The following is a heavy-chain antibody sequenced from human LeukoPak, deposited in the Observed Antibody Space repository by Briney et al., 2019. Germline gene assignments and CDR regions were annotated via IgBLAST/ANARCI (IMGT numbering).Heavy chain of an antibody. Sequence: SETLSLTCAVYGGSFSGYYWTWIRQPPGKGLEWIGEINHSGSTNYNPSLKSRVSISVDTSKNQFSLNLSSVTAADTAVYYCAVSAAGLFDPWGQGTLVTVSS. CDR3: AVSAAGLFDP. CDR2: INHSGST. V-gene: IGHV4-34*01. J-gene: IGHJ5*02. CDR1: GGSFSGYY. D-gene: IGHD6-13*01.